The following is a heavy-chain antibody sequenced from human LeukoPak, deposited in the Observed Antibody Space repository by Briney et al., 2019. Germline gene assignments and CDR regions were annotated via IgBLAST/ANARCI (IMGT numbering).Heavy chain of an antibody. CDR2: IYHSGST. J-gene: IGHJ4*02. Sequence: SGTLSLTCAVSGGSISGSNWWSWVRQPPGMGLEWIGEIYHSGSTNYNPSLKSRLTISVDKSKNQFSLKLSSVTAADTAVYYCASQGTGKLTGGRRNLHYFDYWGQGTLVTVSS. CDR3: ASQGTGKLTGGRRNLHYFDY. V-gene: IGHV4-4*02. D-gene: IGHD7-27*01. CDR1: GGSISGSNW.